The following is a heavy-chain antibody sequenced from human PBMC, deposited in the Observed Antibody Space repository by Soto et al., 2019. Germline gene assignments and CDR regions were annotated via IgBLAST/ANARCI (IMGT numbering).Heavy chain of an antibody. Sequence: QVQQVRSGAEVKKPGSSVKVPCKASGGTFSSYTISWVRQAPGQGLEWMARIIPIMNITNCAQKFQDRVTLTAATSTNTAYMEMSSLTSEDAAVYYCSSQSMRPRPLPGYSFDYWGQGVLVTVSS. V-gene: IGHV1-69*02. CDR3: SSQSMRPRPLPGYSFDY. CDR2: IIPIMNIT. D-gene: IGHD6-6*01. J-gene: IGHJ4*02. CDR1: GGTFSSYT.